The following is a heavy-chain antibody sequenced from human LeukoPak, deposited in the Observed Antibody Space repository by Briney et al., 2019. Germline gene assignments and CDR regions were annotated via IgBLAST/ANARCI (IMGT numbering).Heavy chain of an antibody. CDR3: ARDGIGDILTGYFPPFDY. J-gene: IGHJ4*02. V-gene: IGHV3-21*01. CDR2: ISSSSSYI. CDR1: GFIFSSYW. Sequence: GGSLRLSCAVSGFIFSSYWMNWVRQAPGKGLEWVSSISSSSSYIYYADSVKGRFTISRDNAKNSLYLQMNSLRAEDTAVYYCARDGIGDILTGYFPPFDYWGQGTLVTVSS. D-gene: IGHD3-9*01.